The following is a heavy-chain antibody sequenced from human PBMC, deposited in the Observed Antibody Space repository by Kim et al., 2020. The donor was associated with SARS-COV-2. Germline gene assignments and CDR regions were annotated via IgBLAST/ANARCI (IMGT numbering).Heavy chain of an antibody. CDR1: GFTFSSYA. CDR3: AKASITMIVVAPDY. D-gene: IGHD3-22*01. Sequence: GGSLRLSCAASGFTFSSYAMSWVCQAPGKGLEWVSAISGSGGSTYYADSVKGRFTISRDNSKNTRYVQMNSTRAEDTAVCYCAKASITMIVVAPDYWGQGTLVTVSS. J-gene: IGHJ4*02. CDR2: ISGSGGST. V-gene: IGHV3-23*01.